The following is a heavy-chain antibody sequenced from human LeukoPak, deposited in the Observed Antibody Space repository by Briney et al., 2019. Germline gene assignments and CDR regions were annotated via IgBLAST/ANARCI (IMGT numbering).Heavy chain of an antibody. Sequence: ASVKVSCKASGYTFTDYYVHWVRQAPGQGLEWMGWINPNSGGTKYAQKFQGRVTMTRDTSISLAYMELSRLRSDDTAVYYCARDTARITIFGVAKYMDVWGKGTTVTVSS. D-gene: IGHD3-3*01. CDR2: INPNSGGT. V-gene: IGHV1-2*02. J-gene: IGHJ6*03. CDR3: ARDTARITIFGVAKYMDV. CDR1: GYTFTDYY.